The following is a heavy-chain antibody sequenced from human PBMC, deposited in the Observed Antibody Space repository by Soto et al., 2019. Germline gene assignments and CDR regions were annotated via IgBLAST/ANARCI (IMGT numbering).Heavy chain of an antibody. CDR2: IYSGGST. CDR1: GVTGISNC. CDR3: ARVDLAYDAFDI. V-gene: IGHV3-66*01. Sequence: SLRHRKAAAGVTGISNCVSWVRQAPGKGLEWVSVIYSGGSTYYADSVKGRFTISRDNSKNTLYLQMNSLRAEDTAVYYCARVDLAYDAFDIWGQGTMVTVSS. J-gene: IGHJ3*02. D-gene: IGHD3-16*01.